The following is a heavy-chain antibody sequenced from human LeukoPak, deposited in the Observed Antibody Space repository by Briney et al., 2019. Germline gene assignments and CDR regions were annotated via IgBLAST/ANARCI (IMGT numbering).Heavy chain of an antibody. CDR3: ARDPPGIAASVSGG. J-gene: IGHJ4*02. V-gene: IGHV3-53*01. CDR2: IYSGGTT. Sequence: GGSLRLSCKASGFTVSNNYMNWVRQAPGKGLEWVALIYSGGTTNYADSVKGRFTISRDNSENTLYLQMTNVRVEDTAVYYCARDPPGIAASVSGGWGQGTLVTVSS. CDR1: GFTVSNNY. D-gene: IGHD6-13*01.